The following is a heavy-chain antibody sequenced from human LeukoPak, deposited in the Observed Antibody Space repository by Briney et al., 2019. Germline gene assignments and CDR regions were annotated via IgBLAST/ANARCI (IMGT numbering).Heavy chain of an antibody. CDR1: GGSFSGYY. CDR3: ARPRGYSYGSYYFDY. V-gene: IGHV4-34*01. Sequence: ASETLSLTCAVYGGSFSGYYWSWIRQPPGKGLEWIGEINHSGSTSYNPSLKSRVTISVDTSKNQFSLKLSSVTAADTAVYYCARPRGYSYGSYYFDYWGQGTLVTVSS. CDR2: INHSGST. J-gene: IGHJ4*02. D-gene: IGHD5-18*01.